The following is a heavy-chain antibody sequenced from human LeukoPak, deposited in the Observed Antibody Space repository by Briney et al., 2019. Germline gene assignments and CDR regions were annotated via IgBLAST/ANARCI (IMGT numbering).Heavy chain of an antibody. CDR1: GFTFSTYE. D-gene: IGHD3-22*01. CDR3: AREWLFLHPLDY. V-gene: IGHV3-48*03. CDR2: ISNSSSTI. J-gene: IGHJ4*02. Sequence: GGSLRLSCAASGFTFSTYEMNWVRQAPGKGLEWVSYISNSSSTIYYADSVKGRFTISRDNAKNSLYLQMSSLRAEDTAVYYCAREWLFLHPLDYWGQGTLVTVSS.